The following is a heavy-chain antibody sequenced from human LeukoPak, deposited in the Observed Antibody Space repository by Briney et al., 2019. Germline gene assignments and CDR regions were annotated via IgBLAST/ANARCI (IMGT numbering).Heavy chain of an antibody. D-gene: IGHD2-2*01. V-gene: IGHV4-4*07. CDR2: IYSSGST. Sequence: PSETLSLTCTLSGGSISTYYWSWLRQPAGKGLEWIGHIYSSGSTNYNPSLKSRVTMSVDTSKNQFSLKVSSVTAADTAVYYCARRSSIENFYDYWGQGTLVPVSS. J-gene: IGHJ4*02. CDR1: GGSISTYY. CDR3: ARRSSIENFYDY.